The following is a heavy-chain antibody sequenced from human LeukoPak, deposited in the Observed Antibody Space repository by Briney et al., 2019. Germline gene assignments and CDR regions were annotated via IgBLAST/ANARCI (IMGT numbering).Heavy chain of an antibody. V-gene: IGHV3-21*01. D-gene: IGHD3-22*01. CDR2: ISSSSSYI. J-gene: IGHJ4*02. CDR3: AREPPGNYDSSGHYYAYFDC. Sequence: GGSLRLSCAASGFTFSSYSMNWVRQAPGKGLEWVSSISSSSSYIYYADSVKGRFTISRDNAKNSLYLQMNSLRAGDTAVYYCAREPPGNYDSSGHYYAYFDCWGQGALVTVSS. CDR1: GFTFSSYS.